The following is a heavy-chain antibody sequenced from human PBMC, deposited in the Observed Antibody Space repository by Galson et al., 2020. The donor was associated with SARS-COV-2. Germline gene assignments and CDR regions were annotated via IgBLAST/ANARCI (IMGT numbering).Heavy chain of an antibody. J-gene: IGHJ6*02. CDR1: GFTFSDYY. CDR3: ARDLKDDSSGYYSRVWSGHYYYGMDV. CDR2: ISSSGSTL. D-gene: IGHD3-22*01. Sequence: KIGESLKISCAPSGFTFSDYYMSWIRQAPGKGLEWVSYISSSGSTLYYADSVKGRFTISRDNAKNSLYLQMNSLRAEDTAVYYCARDLKDDSSGYYSRVWSGHYYYGMDVWGQGTTVTVSS. V-gene: IGHV3-11*01.